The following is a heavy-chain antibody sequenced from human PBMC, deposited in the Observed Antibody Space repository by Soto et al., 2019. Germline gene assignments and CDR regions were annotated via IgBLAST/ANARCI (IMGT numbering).Heavy chain of an antibody. Sequence: SGPTLVNPPQTLTLTCTFSGFSLSTSGVGVGWIRQPPGKALEWLALFYWDDDKRYSLFLKSRFTITKDTSKNQFFLTMTTMDSVDTATYYFTHRLRGSTWYPYYYYGMNVWGQGTTVTVSS. CDR3: THRLRGSTWYPYYYYGMNV. D-gene: IGHD6-13*01. CDR2: FYWDDDK. V-gene: IGHV2-5*02. CDR1: GFSLSTSGVG. J-gene: IGHJ6*02.